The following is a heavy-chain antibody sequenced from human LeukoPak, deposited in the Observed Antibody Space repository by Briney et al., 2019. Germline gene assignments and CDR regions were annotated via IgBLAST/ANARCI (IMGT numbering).Heavy chain of an antibody. V-gene: IGHV4-34*01. CDR1: GGSFSGYY. Sequence: SETLSLTCAVYGGSFSGYYWSWIRQPPGKGLEWIGEINHSGSTNYNPSLKSRVTISVDTSKNQFSLKLSSVTAADTAVYYCARGVDTAMVFDYWGQGTLVTVSS. CDR3: ARGVDTAMVFDY. CDR2: INHSGST. D-gene: IGHD5-18*01. J-gene: IGHJ4*02.